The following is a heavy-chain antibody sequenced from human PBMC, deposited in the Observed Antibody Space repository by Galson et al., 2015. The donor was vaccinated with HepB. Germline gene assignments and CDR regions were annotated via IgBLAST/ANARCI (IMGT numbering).Heavy chain of an antibody. CDR2: IYSGGST. D-gene: IGHD6-19*01. J-gene: IGHJ6*02. CDR3: AIGAVAGSDPRYYYYGMDV. CDR1: GFTVSSNY. V-gene: IGHV3-53*04. Sequence: SLRLSCAASGFTVSSNYMSWVRQAPGKGLEWVSVIYSGGSTYYADSVKGRFTISRHNSKNTLYLQMNSLRAEDTAVYYCAIGAVAGSDPRYYYYGMDVWGQGTTVTVSS.